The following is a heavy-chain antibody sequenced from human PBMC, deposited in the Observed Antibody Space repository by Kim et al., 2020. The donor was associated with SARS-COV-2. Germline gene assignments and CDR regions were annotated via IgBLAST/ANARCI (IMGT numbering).Heavy chain of an antibody. V-gene: IGHV4-59*13. CDR2: IYDSGST. J-gene: IGHJ6*02. Sequence: SETLSLTCAVSGGSISGYYWSWIRQPPGKGLEWIGYIYDSGSTNYNPSLKSRVTISIDTSKNHFSLKLSSVTAADTAMYYCAKSRYGSGSYYDYYYYYGMDVWGQGTTVIVSS. CDR3: AKSRYGSGSYYDYYYYYGMDV. CDR1: GGSISGYY. D-gene: IGHD3-10*01.